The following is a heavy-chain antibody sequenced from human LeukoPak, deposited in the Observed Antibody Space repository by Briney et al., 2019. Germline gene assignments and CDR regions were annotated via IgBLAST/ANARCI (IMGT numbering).Heavy chain of an antibody. CDR1: GFTFSSYA. Sequence: GGSLRLSCAASGFTFSSYAMSWVRQAPGKGLEWVSYISSSSSTIYYADSVKGRFTISRDNAQNSLYLQMNSLRAEDTAVYYCARDYDYSNVDYWGQGTLVTVST. CDR2: ISSSSSTI. D-gene: IGHD4-11*01. CDR3: ARDYDYSNVDY. J-gene: IGHJ4*02. V-gene: IGHV3-48*01.